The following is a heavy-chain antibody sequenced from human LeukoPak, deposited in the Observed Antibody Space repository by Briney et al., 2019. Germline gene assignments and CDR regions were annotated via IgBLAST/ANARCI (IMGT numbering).Heavy chain of an antibody. CDR1: GFTFSSYT. J-gene: IGHJ6*03. V-gene: IGHV3-48*01. CDR3: ARFAAGGSYYYYMDV. D-gene: IGHD6-25*01. CDR2: IGTSSTTI. Sequence: GGSLRLSCAASGFTFSSYTMNWVRQPPGKGLEWVSNIGTSSTTIYYADSVKGRFTISRDNAKNSLYLQMNSLRADDTAAYYCARFAAGGSYYYYMDVWGKGTTVTVSS.